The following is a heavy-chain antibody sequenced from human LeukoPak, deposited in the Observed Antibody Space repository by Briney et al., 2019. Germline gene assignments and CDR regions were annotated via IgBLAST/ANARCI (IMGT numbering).Heavy chain of an antibody. CDR3: ARSGVFSGYDAFDI. Sequence: SETLSLTCTVSGGSINISYWSWIPQPPGKGLEWIGYIYHRGSTNYNPSLKSRITVSVDTSKNQFSLKVTSVTAADTAVYYCARSGVFSGYDAFDIWGQGTMVTVSS. V-gene: IGHV4-59*08. CDR2: IYHRGST. D-gene: IGHD3-9*01. CDR1: GGSINISY. J-gene: IGHJ3*02.